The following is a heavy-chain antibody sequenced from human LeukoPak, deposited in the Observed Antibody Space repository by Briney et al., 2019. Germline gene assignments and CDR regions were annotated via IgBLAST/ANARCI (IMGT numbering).Heavy chain of an antibody. CDR3: ARRSHYYDSSGYYANPFFDY. CDR2: FDPEDGEA. J-gene: IGHJ4*02. V-gene: IGHV1-24*01. CDR1: GYTLTELS. Sequence: ASVKVSCKVSGYTLTELSMHWVRQAPGKGLEWMGGFDPEDGEAIYAQKFQGRVTMTEDTSTDTAYMELSSLRSEDTAVYYCARRSHYYDSSGYYANPFFDYWGQGTLVTVSS. D-gene: IGHD3-22*01.